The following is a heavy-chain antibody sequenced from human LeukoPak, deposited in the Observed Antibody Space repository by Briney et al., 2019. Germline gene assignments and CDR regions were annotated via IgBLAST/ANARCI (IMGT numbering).Heavy chain of an antibody. J-gene: IGHJ4*02. D-gene: IGHD3-10*01. CDR1: GFTFSSYA. Sequence: GGSLRLSCAVSGFTFSSYAMNWVRQAPGKGLEWVSNISGSSDVTYYADSVKGRFTISRDNSKNTMYLQMNSLRAEDTAVYYCAKGKAFGSGSYYNDVYWGQGTLVTVSS. V-gene: IGHV3-23*01. CDR2: ISGSSDVT. CDR3: AKGKAFGSGSYYNDVY.